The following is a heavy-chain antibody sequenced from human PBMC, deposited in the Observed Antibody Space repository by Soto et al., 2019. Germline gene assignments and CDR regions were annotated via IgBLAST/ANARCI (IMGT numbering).Heavy chain of an antibody. CDR2: ISGSGFKK. Sequence: GGSLRLSCAASGVIFENFGMSWVRQAPGKGLEWISSISGSGFKKYYADSVKGRFTISRDNSKSTVYLELNNLSAEDTAVYHCAKNQGVELVPLATVDWFDPWGQGSVVTVSS. J-gene: IGHJ5*02. CDR1: GVIFENFG. CDR3: AKNQGVELVPLATVDWFDP. V-gene: IGHV3-23*01. D-gene: IGHD1-26*01.